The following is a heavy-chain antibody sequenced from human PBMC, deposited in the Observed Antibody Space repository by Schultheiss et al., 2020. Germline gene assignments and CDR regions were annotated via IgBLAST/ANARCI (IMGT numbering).Heavy chain of an antibody. Sequence: GESLKISCAASGFTFSNYEMNWVRQAPGQGLEWVSYISSSSATIYYADSVKGRFTISRDNAKNSLYLQVNSLRVEDTAVYYCARDNSYPYYYQAMDVWGQGTTVTVSS. V-gene: IGHV3-48*03. D-gene: IGHD2/OR15-2a*01. CDR1: GFTFSNYE. CDR2: ISSSSATI. J-gene: IGHJ6*02. CDR3: ARDNSYPYYYQAMDV.